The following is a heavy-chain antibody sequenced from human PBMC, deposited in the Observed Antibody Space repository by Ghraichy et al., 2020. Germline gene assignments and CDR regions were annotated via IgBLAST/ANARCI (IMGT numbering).Heavy chain of an antibody. CDR2: IYYSGST. V-gene: IGHV4-39*01. D-gene: IGHD6-13*01. J-gene: IGHJ6*02. CDR3: ARRLLAGTGYYYYGMDV. Sequence: ESLNISCTVSGGSISSSSYYWGWIRQPPGKGLEWIGSIYYSGSTYYNPSLKSRVTISVDTSKNQFSLKLSSVTAADTAVYYCARRLLAGTGYYYYGMDVWGQGTTVTVSS. CDR1: GGSISSSSYY.